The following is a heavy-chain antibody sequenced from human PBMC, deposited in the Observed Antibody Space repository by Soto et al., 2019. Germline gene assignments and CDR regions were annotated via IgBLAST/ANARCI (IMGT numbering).Heavy chain of an antibody. CDR2: ISSSGSTI. CDR3: ARGISIAARPKCAFDI. J-gene: IGHJ3*02. D-gene: IGHD6-6*01. CDR1: GFSFSTYS. V-gene: IGHV3-48*04. Sequence: LRLSCAASGFSFSTYSMHWVRQAPGKGLEWVSYISSSGSTIYYADSVKGRFTISRDNAKNSLYLQMNSLRAEDTAVYYCARGISIAARPKCAFDIWGQGTMVTVSS.